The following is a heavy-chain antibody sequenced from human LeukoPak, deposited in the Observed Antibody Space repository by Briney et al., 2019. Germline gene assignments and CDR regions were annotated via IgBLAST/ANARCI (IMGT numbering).Heavy chain of an antibody. J-gene: IGHJ4*02. CDR1: GFTFSNYW. CDR2: MKQDGSEK. D-gene: IGHD2-8*02. V-gene: IGHV3-7*01. Sequence: GGSLRLSCAASGFTFSNYWMGWVRQAPGKGLEWVANMKQDGSEKDYVGSVKGRFTISRDNAKNSLFLHMNSLRAEDTAVYYCATCRQVLLPFESWGQGTLVTVSS. CDR3: ATCRQVLLPFES.